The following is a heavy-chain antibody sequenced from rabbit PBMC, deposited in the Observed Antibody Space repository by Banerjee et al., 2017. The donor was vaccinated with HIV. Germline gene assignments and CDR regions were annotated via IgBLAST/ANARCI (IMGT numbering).Heavy chain of an antibody. J-gene: IGHJ4*01. CDR2: IYVGDGNT. Sequence: QSLEESGGDLVKPEGSLTLTCTASAFSFSNKYVMCWVRQAPGKGLEWIACIYVGDGNTYYASWAKGRFTISKTSSTTVTLQMTSLTAADTATYFCGRDNDSTSYWNLWGQGTLVTVS. V-gene: IGHV1S40*01. CDR3: GRDNDSTSYWNL. CDR1: AFSFSNKYV. D-gene: IGHD8-1*01.